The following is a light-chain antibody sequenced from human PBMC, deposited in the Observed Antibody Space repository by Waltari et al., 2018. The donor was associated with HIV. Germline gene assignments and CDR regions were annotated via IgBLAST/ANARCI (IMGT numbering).Light chain of an antibody. CDR1: RSNVGINA. J-gene: IGLJ3*02. CDR2: MNN. Sequence: QTVLPQPPSASGSPGQTVVISCSCNRSNVGINAITWYQVLPGSAPRLLIYMNNYRPSGVPGRFSGSRSGTSASLAIHALQSEDEADYYCATWDDSLYGMFGGGTKLTV. CDR3: ATWDDSLYGM. V-gene: IGLV1-44*01.